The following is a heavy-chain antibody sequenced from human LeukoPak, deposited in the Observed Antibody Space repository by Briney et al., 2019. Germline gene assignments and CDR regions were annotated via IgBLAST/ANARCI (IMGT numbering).Heavy chain of an antibody. Sequence: GGSLRLSCADSGFTFSMYKMNSVCQAPGKGLEWISYISSSGGTIYYTDSVKCRFTISRHNAKNSLYLQMNSLRADDTAVYYGASSLSGASGYWGQGTLVTVSS. V-gene: IGHV3-48*03. CDR2: ISSSGGTI. J-gene: IGHJ4*02. CDR3: ASSLSGASGY. D-gene: IGHD7-27*01. CDR1: GFTFSMYK.